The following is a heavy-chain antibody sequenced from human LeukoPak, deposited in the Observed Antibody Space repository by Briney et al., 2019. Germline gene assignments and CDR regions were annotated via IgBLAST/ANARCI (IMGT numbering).Heavy chain of an antibody. D-gene: IGHD5-24*01. Sequence: SVTVSCKASGGTFSSYAISWVRQAPGQGLEWMGGIIPIFGTANYAQKFQGRVTITADESTSTAYMELSSLRSEDTAVYYCARGIRDGYNSDYWGQGTLVTVSS. CDR2: IIPIFGTA. V-gene: IGHV1-69*13. J-gene: IGHJ4*02. CDR1: GGTFSSYA. CDR3: ARGIRDGYNSDY.